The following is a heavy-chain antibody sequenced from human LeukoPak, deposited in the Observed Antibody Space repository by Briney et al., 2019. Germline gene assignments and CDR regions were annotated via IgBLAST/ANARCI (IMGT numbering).Heavy chain of an antibody. D-gene: IGHD3-10*01. J-gene: IGHJ5*02. V-gene: IGHV3-13*01. CDR3: ARAVSYYGSGRDNWFDP. CDR2: IGTAGDI. Sequence: PGGSLRLSCAASGFTFSSYDMHWVRQAPGKGLEWVSAIGTAGDIYYPGSVKGRFTISRENAKNSLYLQMNSLRAGDTAVYYCARAVSYYGSGRDNWFDPWGQGTLVTVSS. CDR1: GFTFSSYD.